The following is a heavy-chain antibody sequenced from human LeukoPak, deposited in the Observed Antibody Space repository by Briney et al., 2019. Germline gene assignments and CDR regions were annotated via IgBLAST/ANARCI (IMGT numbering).Heavy chain of an antibody. CDR2: INHSGST. V-gene: IGHV4-34*01. CDR3: ARNYCSSTSCSRREPRPLDY. D-gene: IGHD2-2*01. Sequence: SETLSLTCAVYGGSFSGYYWSWLRQPPGKGLEWLGEINHSGSTNYNPSLKSRVTISVDTSKNQFSLKLSSVTAADTAVYYCARNYCSSTSCSRREPRPLDYWGQGTLVTVSS. CDR1: GGSFSGYY. J-gene: IGHJ4*02.